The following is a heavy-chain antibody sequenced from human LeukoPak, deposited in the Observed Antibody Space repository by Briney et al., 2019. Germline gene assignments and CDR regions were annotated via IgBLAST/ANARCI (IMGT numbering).Heavy chain of an antibody. CDR3: VRDRFL. J-gene: IGHJ6*03. Sequence: SETLSLTCAVSGGSISSYYWSWIRQPAGKGLEWIWRIYTSGSTNYYPSLKSRGTISVDTYTNQFPLKQRPMTAADTTAYYSVRDRFLWGKGTGVSVFS. CDR2: IYTSGST. CDR1: GGSISSYY. V-gene: IGHV4-4*07. D-gene: IGHD3-10*01.